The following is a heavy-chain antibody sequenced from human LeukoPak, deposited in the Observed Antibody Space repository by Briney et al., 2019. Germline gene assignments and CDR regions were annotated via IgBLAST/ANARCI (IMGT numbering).Heavy chain of an antibody. Sequence: SETLSLTCTVSGGSISSGGYYWSWIRQHPGKGLEWIGYIYYSGSTYYNPSLKSRVTLSVDTSTNQFSLKLSSVTAADTAVYYCARALLWFGELDVWGKGTTVTVSS. CDR1: GGSISSGGYY. CDR2: IYYSGST. D-gene: IGHD3-10*01. J-gene: IGHJ6*04. CDR3: ARALLWFGELDV. V-gene: IGHV4-31*03.